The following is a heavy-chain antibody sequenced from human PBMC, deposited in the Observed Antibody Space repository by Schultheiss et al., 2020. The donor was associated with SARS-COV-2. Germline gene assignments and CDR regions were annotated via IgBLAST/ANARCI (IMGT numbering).Heavy chain of an antibody. V-gene: IGHV4-39*01. CDR2: IYYSGST. CDR1: GGSISSSSYY. J-gene: IGHJ4*02. Sequence: SETLSLTCTVSGGSISSSSYYWGWIRQPPGKGLEWIGSIYYSGSTYYNPSLKSRVTISVDTSKNQFSLKLSSVTAADTAVYYCARRVGVVVIEGGFDYWGQGTLVTVSS. D-gene: IGHD2-21*01. CDR3: ARRVGVVVIEGGFDY.